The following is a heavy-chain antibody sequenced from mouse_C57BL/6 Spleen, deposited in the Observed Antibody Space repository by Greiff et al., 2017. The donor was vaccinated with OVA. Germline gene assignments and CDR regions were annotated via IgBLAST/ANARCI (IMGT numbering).Heavy chain of an antibody. Sequence: VQLVESGPGLVQPSQSLSITCTVSGFSLTSYGVHWVRQSPGKGLEWLGVIWSGGSTDYNAAFISRLSISKDNSKSQVFFKMNSLQADDTAIYYCARGYYGSSHWYFDVWGTGTTVTVSS. CDR2: IWSGGST. CDR3: ARGYYGSSHWYFDV. D-gene: IGHD1-1*01. CDR1: GFSLTSYG. J-gene: IGHJ1*03. V-gene: IGHV2-2*01.